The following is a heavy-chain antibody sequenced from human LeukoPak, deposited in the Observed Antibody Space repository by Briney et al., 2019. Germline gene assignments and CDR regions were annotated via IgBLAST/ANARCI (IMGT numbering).Heavy chain of an antibody. J-gene: IGHJ3*02. CDR2: IGNTGGNT. CDR1: GFSFSTYA. D-gene: IGHD1-26*01. CDR3: VRNSDRYSGNYFNAFDI. Sequence: PGGSLRLSCSASGFSFSTYAMHWVRQAPGKGLEGVSAIGNTGGNTFYADSVKGRFTISRDNSKNMLYLQMSSLRPEDTAVYFCVRNSDRYSGNYFNAFDIWGQGTMVTVSS. V-gene: IGHV3-64D*06.